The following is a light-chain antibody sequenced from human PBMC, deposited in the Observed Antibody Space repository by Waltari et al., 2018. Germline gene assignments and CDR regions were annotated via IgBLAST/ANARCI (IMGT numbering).Light chain of an antibody. Sequence: ENVLTQSPGTLTLSPGERATLSCRASQSVLANYVAWYQQRPGQAPRLLIHAASSRATGIADRFRCSGSGTDFTLNISGLDAEDSAVYYCHQYGKAPLTFRGGTRLEI. J-gene: IGKJ4*01. CDR1: QSVLANY. CDR3: HQYGKAPLT. CDR2: AAS. V-gene: IGKV3-20*01.